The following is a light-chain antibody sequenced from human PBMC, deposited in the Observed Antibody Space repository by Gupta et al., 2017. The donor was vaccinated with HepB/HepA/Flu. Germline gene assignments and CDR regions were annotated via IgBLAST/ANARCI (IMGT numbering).Light chain of an antibody. CDR1: QSVSSY. J-gene: IGKJ1*01. V-gene: IGKV3-11*01. CDR3: QQHSNWPPWT. CDR2: DAS. Sequence: EIVLTQSPATLSLSPGERATLSCRASQSVSSYLAWYQQKPGQAPRLLIYDASNRATGIPARFSGSGSGTDFTLTISSLEPEDFAVYYCQQHSNWPPWTFGQGTXVEIK.